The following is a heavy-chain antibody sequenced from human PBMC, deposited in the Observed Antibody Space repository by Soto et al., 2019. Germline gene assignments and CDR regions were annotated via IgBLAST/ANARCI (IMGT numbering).Heavy chain of an antibody. Sequence: GGSLRLSCVASGFNFNIYSMSWVRQAPGKGLEWVSYMTSDSKTIHYADSVKGRFTISRENAKNSVFLQMNSLRAEDTAVYYCTRGVSYGFDFWGQGTMVTVSS. CDR3: TRGVSYGFDF. D-gene: IGHD3-10*01. V-gene: IGHV3-48*01. CDR1: GFNFNIYS. J-gene: IGHJ3*01. CDR2: MTSDSKTI.